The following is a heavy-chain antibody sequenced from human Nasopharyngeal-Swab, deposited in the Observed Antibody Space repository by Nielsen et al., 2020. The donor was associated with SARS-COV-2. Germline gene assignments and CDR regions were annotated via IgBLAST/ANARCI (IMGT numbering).Heavy chain of an antibody. V-gene: IGHV3-9*01. J-gene: IGHJ1*01. CDR2: ISWNSGSI. Sequence: SLKISCAASGFTFDDYAMHWVRQAPGKGLEWVSGISWNSGSIDYADSVKGRFTVSRDNAKNSLYLEMNSLRAEDTALYYCAKGPGIAQGYFQHWGQGTLVTVSS. CDR1: GFTFDDYA. D-gene: IGHD6-13*01. CDR3: AKGPGIAQGYFQH.